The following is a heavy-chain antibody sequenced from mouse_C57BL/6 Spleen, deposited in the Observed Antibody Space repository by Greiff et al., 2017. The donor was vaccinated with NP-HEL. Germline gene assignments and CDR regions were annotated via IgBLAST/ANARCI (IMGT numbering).Heavy chain of an antibody. J-gene: IGHJ2*01. CDR3: AIDYGSSLDY. CDR1: GYTFTSYW. CDR2: IYPSDSDT. V-gene: IGHV1-74*01. Sequence: QVQLQQPGAELMKPGASVKVSCKASGYTFTSYWMHWVKQRPGQGLEWIGRIYPSDSDTNYNQKFKGKATLTVDKSSSTAYMQLSSLTSEDSAVYYCAIDYGSSLDYWGQGTTLTVSS. D-gene: IGHD1-1*01.